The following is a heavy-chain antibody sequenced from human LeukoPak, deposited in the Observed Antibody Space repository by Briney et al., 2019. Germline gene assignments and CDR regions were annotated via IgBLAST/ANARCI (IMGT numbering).Heavy chain of an antibody. CDR2: ISSSGSTI. CDR1: GFTFSDYY. D-gene: IGHD3-22*01. CDR3: ATTGSGYRDYYYYYMDV. V-gene: IGHV3-11*04. Sequence: GGSLRLSCAASGFTFSDYYTSWIRQAPGKGLEWVSYISSSGSTIYYADSVKGRFTISRDNAKNSLYLQMNSLRAEDTAVYYCATTGSGYRDYYYYYMDVWGKGTTVTVSS. J-gene: IGHJ6*03.